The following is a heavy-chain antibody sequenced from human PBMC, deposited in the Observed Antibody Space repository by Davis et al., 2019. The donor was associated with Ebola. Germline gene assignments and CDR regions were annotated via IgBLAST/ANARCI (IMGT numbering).Heavy chain of an antibody. CDR2: IWYDGSNK. D-gene: IGHD3-3*01. CDR3: ARSGLSFGVVKYHYGMDV. J-gene: IGHJ6*04. Sequence: GGSLRLSCRISGFTFSSYAFHWVRQAPGKGLEWVAVIWYDGSNKYYADSVKGRFTISRDNSKKTMYLQMNSLRGEDTAVYYCARSGLSFGVVKYHYGMDVWGKGTTVTVSS. CDR1: GFTFSSYA. V-gene: IGHV3-33*08.